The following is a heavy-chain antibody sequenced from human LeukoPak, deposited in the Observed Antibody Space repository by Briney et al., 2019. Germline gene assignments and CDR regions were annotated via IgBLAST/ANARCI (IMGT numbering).Heavy chain of an antibody. J-gene: IGHJ1*01. CDR3: AKDHYDYVWGSYSLYFQH. Sequence: GGSLRLSCAASGFTFSSYAMSWVRQAPGKGLEWVSAISGSGDNTYHADSVKGRFTISRDNSKNTLYLQMSSLRAEDTAVYYCAKDHYDYVWGSYSLYFQHWGQGTLATVSS. D-gene: IGHD3-16*01. V-gene: IGHV3-23*01. CDR1: GFTFSSYA. CDR2: ISGSGDNT.